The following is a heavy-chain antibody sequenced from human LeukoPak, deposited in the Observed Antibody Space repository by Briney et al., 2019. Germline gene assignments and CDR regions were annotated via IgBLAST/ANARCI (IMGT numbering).Heavy chain of an antibody. D-gene: IGHD3-10*01. V-gene: IGHV3-30-3*01. CDR1: GFSFSSYA. Sequence: GGSLRLSCAASGFSFSSYAMHWVRQAPGKGLEWVAVISYDGRNEYYADSVKGRFTISRDISKNTLYLQMNSLRPEDTAVYYCARGGTRLWFGFDYWGQGTLVTVSS. J-gene: IGHJ4*02. CDR3: ARGGTRLWFGFDY. CDR2: ISYDGRNE.